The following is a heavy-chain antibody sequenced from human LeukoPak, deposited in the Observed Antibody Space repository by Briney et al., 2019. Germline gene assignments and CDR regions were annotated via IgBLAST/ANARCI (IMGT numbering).Heavy chain of an antibody. CDR1: GFIFGDNY. V-gene: IGHV3-11*01. J-gene: IGHJ4*02. D-gene: IGHD5-18*01. CDR2: ISSSGRTI. CDR3: ARDGGLQLWVKY. Sequence: PGGSLRLSCAASGFIFGDNYMSWIRQAPGKGLEWVSIISSSGRTIYYADSVKGRFSISRDNARNSLYLQMNSLRVEDTAVYFCARDGGLQLWVKYWGQGTLVTVSS.